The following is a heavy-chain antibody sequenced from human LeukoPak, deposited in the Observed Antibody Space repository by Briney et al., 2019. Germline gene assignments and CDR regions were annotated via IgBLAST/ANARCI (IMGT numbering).Heavy chain of an antibody. D-gene: IGHD6-13*01. CDR1: GGSFSGYY. V-gene: IGHV4-34*01. CDR2: INHSGST. J-gene: IGHJ4*02. Sequence: SETLSLTCAVYGGSFSGYYWSWIRQPPGKGLEWIGEINHSGSTNYNPSLKSRVTISVDTSKNQFSLKLSSVTAADTAVYYCARVPSHSLARRDYWGQETLVTVSS. CDR3: ARVPSHSLARRDY.